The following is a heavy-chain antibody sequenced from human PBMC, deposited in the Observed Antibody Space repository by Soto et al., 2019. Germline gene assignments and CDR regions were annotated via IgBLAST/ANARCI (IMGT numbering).Heavy chain of an antibody. V-gene: IGHV1-3*01. CDR1: GCTFTSYA. CDR3: ARDVAAADY. D-gene: IGHD6-13*01. J-gene: IGHJ4*02. Sequence: GASVKVSCKASGCTFTSYAMHWVRQAPGQRLEWMGWINAGNGNTKYSQKFQGRVTITRDTSATTAYMELSSLRPEETAVYYCARDVAAADYWGQGTLVTVS. CDR2: INAGNGNT.